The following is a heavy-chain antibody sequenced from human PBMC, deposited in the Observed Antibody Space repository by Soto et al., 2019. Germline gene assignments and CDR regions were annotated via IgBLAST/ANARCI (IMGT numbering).Heavy chain of an antibody. V-gene: IGHV4-34*01. D-gene: IGHD6-19*01. CDR1: GGSFSGYY. Sequence: SETLSLTCAVYGGSFSGYYWSWIRQPPGKGLEWIGEINHSGSTNYNPSLKSRVTISVDTSKNQFSLKLSSVTAADTAVYYCATSTRYSSGWYDYWGQGTLVTVSS. CDR2: INHSGST. J-gene: IGHJ4*02. CDR3: ATSTRYSSGWYDY.